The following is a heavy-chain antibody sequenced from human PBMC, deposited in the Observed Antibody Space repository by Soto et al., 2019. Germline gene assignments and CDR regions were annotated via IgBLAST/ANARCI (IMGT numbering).Heavy chain of an antibody. V-gene: IGHV6-1*01. J-gene: IGHJ6*03. Sequence: SQTLSLTCAISGDGVSSNSATWNWIRQSPSRGLEWLGRTYYRSKWYNEYAISVKSRIIINPDTSQSRFSLQLNSVTPEDTAIYYCASGRYMDVWGKGSMVTVSS. CDR2: TYYRSKWYN. CDR1: GDGVSSNSAT. CDR3: ASGRYMDV.